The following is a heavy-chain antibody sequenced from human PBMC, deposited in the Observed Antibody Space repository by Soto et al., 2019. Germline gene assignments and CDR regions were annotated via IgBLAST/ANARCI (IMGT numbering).Heavy chain of an antibody. V-gene: IGHV3-30*18. Sequence: QVQLVESGGGVVQPGRSLRLSCAASGFTFSSYGMHWVRQAPGKGLEWVAVISYDGSNKYYADSVKGRFTISRDNSKNTVYLQMNSLRAEDTAVYYCAKGGGVVVTDFDYWGQGTLVTVSS. CDR2: ISYDGSNK. CDR3: AKGGGVVVTDFDY. D-gene: IGHD2-21*02. CDR1: GFTFSSYG. J-gene: IGHJ4*02.